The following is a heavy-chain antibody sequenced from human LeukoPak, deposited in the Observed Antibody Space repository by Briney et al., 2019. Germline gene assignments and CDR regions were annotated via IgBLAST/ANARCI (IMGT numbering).Heavy chain of an antibody. J-gene: IGHJ3*02. CDR3: ARGLPNYYDSSGYRNHDAFDI. D-gene: IGHD3-22*01. CDR2: IYHSGST. Sequence: SETLSLTCTVSGGSISSYYWSWIRQPPGKGLEWIGSIYHSGSTYYNPSLKSRVTISVDTSKNQFSLKLSSVTAADTAVYYCARGLPNYYDSSGYRNHDAFDIWGQGTMVTVSS. V-gene: IGHV4-59*12. CDR1: GGSISSYY.